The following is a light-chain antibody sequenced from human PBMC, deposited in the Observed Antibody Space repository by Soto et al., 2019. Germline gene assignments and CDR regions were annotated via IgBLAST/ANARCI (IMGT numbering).Light chain of an antibody. CDR2: DTS. Sequence: QAVVTQEPSRTVSPGGTVTLTCGSSTGAVTSGHYPYWFQQKPGQAPRTVIYDTSNKHSWTPARFSGSLLGGKAALTLSGAQPEDEAEYYCLLSYSGARVFGGGTKLTVL. CDR1: TGAVTSGHY. CDR3: LLSYSGARV. V-gene: IGLV7-46*01. J-gene: IGLJ2*01.